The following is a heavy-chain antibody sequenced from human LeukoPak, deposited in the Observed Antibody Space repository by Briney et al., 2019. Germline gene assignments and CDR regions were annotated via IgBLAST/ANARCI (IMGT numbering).Heavy chain of an antibody. CDR2: ISGSGDYT. Sequence: GGSLRLSCAASGFTFSSYAMTWVRQAPGKGLEWVSSISGSGDYTYYADSVEGRFTISRGNSKNTLYLQMNSLRAEDTAVHYCAKVTVGSSGWYLGYWGQGTLVTVSS. J-gene: IGHJ4*02. V-gene: IGHV3-23*01. D-gene: IGHD6-19*01. CDR3: AKVTVGSSGWYLGY. CDR1: GFTFSSYA.